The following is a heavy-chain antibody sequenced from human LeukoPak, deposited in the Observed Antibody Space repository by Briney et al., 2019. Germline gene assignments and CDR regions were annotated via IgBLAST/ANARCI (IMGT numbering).Heavy chain of an antibody. J-gene: IGHJ5*02. Sequence: SETLSLTCAVSGGSISSGGYSWSWIRQPPGKGLEWIGYIYHSGSTYYNPSLKSRVTISVDRSKNQFSLKPSSVTAADTAVYYCARGLTTKTYNWFDPWGQGTLVTVSS. V-gene: IGHV4-30-2*01. D-gene: IGHD3-22*01. CDR1: GGSISSGGYS. CDR3: ARGLTTKTYNWFDP. CDR2: IYHSGST.